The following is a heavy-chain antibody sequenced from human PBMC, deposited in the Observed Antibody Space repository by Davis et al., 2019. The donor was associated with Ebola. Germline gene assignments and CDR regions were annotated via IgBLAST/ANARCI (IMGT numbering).Heavy chain of an antibody. CDR3: ASSRGWYGGYFHY. CDR2: INHSGST. V-gene: IGHV4-34*01. Sequence: PSEILSLTCAVYGGSFSGYYWSWIRQPPGKGLEWIGEINHSGSTNYNPSLKSRVTISVDTSKNQFSLKLSSVTAADTAVYYCASSRGWYGGYFHYWGQGTLVTVSS. CDR1: GGSFSGYY. J-gene: IGHJ4*02. D-gene: IGHD6-19*01.